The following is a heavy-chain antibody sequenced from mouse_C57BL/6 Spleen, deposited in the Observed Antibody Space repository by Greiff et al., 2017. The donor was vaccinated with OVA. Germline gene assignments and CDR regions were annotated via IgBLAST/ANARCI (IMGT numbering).Heavy chain of an antibody. Sequence: VQLKQSGPELVKPGASVKMSCKASGYTFTDYNMHWVKQSHGKSLEWIGYINPNNGGTSYNQKFKGKATLTVNKSSSTAYMELRSLTSEDSAVYYCARPYYYGSRYWYFDVSGTGTTVTVSS. V-gene: IGHV1-22*01. J-gene: IGHJ1*03. CDR3: ARPYYYGSRYWYFDV. D-gene: IGHD1-1*01. CDR2: INPNNGGT. CDR1: GYTFTDYN.